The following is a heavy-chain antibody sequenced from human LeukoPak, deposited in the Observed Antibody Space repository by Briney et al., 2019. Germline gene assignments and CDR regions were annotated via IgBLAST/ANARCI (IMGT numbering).Heavy chain of an antibody. D-gene: IGHD2-15*01. CDR3: ARPLGYCSDGSCEGWFDP. J-gene: IGHJ5*02. CDR2: IYYSGST. V-gene: IGHV4-59*08. Sequence: PSETLSLTCTVSGGSISSYYWSWIRQPPGKGLEWIGYIYYSGSTNYNPSLKSRVTISVDTSKNQFSLKLSSVTAADTAVYYCARPLGYCSDGSCEGWFDPWGQGTLVTVSS. CDR1: GGSISSYY.